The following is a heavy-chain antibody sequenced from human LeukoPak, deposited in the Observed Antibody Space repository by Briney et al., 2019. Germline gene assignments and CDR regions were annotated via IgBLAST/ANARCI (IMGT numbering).Heavy chain of an antibody. D-gene: IGHD3-22*01. CDR1: GFTFSDYY. J-gene: IGHJ4*02. CDR2: ISGSGSTI. V-gene: IGHV3-11*01. CDR3: ARVANYYDSSGTGY. Sequence: GGSLRLSCAASGFTFSDYYMTWIRQAPGEGLEWVSYISGSGSTIYYADSVKGRFTISRDNAKNSLYLQMNSLRAEDTAVYYCARVANYYDSSGTGYWGQGSLVTVSS.